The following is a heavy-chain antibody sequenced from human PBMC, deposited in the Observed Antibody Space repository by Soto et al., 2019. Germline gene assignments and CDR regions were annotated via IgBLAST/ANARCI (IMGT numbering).Heavy chain of an antibody. V-gene: IGHV3-74*01. CDR3: ARDRVTRAFDI. Sequence: EVPLVESGGGLVQPGGSLRLSCAASGFTFSTFWMHWVRQAPGKGLVWVSRINSDGSSTTYADSVRGRFTISRDNAKNTLYLQMNSLRVEDTAVYYCARDRVTRAFDIWGQGTMVTVSS. CDR1: GFTFSTFW. CDR2: INSDGSST. J-gene: IGHJ3*02. D-gene: IGHD5-18*01.